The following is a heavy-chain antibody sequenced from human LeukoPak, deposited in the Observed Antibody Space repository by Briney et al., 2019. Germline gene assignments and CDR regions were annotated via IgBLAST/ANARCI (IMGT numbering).Heavy chain of an antibody. Sequence: SEALFLTCAVSGGSISSGGYSWSWIRQPPGKGLEWIGYIYHSGSTYYNPSLKSRVTISVDRSKNQFSLKLSSVTAADTAVYYCARVSGNNWFDPWGQGTLVTVSS. J-gene: IGHJ5*02. V-gene: IGHV4-30-2*01. CDR2: IYHSGST. CDR1: GGSISSGGYS. CDR3: ARVSGNNWFDP.